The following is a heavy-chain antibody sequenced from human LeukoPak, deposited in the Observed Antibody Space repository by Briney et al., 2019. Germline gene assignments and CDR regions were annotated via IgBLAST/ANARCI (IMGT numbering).Heavy chain of an antibody. V-gene: IGHV3-23*01. CDR1: GFTFSSYA. CDR2: ISGSGGST. CDR3: EKYRDTATAIGYYFDY. Sequence: GGSLRLSCAASGFTFSSYAMSWVRQAPGKGLEWVSAISGSGGSTYYADSVKGRFTISRDNSKNTLYLQMNSLRAEDTAVYYCEKYRDTATAIGYYFDYWGQGTLVTVSS. D-gene: IGHD2-21*02. J-gene: IGHJ4*02.